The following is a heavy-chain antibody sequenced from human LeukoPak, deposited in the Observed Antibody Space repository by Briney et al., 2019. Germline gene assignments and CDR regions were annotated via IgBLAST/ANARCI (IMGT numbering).Heavy chain of an antibody. CDR3: ARDLNWGNIY. Sequence: ASVKVSCKASGYTLTGYYMHWVRQAPGQGLEWMGRINPNSGGTNYAQNFHGRVTMTRDTSISTAYLDLSRLSSDDTAVYYCARDLNWGNIYWGQGTLVTVSS. D-gene: IGHD7-27*01. CDR1: GYTLTGYY. J-gene: IGHJ4*02. V-gene: IGHV1-2*06. CDR2: INPNSGGT.